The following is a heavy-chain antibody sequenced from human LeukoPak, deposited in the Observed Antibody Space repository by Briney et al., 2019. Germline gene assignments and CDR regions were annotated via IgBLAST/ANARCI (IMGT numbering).Heavy chain of an antibody. CDR1: GFTFSSYV. CDR3: AKEEEAAAGIRGGPFDY. V-gene: IGHV3-23*01. CDR2: ISGSGGST. D-gene: IGHD6-13*01. J-gene: IGHJ4*02. Sequence: GGSLRLSCAASGFTFSSYVMSWVRQAPGKGLEWVSAISGSGGSTYYADSVKGRFTISRDNSKNTLYLQMNSLRAEDTTVYYCAKEEEAAAGIRGGPFDYWGQGTLVTVSS.